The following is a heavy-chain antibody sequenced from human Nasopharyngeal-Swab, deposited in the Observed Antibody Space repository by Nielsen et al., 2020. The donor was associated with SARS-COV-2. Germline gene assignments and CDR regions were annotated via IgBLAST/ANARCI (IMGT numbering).Heavy chain of an antibody. CDR2: ISWNSGSI. V-gene: IGHV3-9*01. D-gene: IGHD6-6*01. CDR1: GFTFDDYA. J-gene: IGHJ5*02. CDR3: AKDMIQEYSSSLGWFDP. Sequence: SLKISCAASGFTFDDYAMHWVRQAPGKGLEWVSGISWNSGSIGYADSVKGRFTISRDNAKNSLYLQMNSLRAEDTALYYCAKDMIQEYSSSLGWFDPWGQGTLVTVSS.